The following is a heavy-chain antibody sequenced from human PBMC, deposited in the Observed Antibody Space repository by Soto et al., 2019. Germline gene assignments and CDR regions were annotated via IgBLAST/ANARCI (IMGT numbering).Heavy chain of an antibody. Sequence: PGGSLRLSCAAPGFTFSDYYMSWIRQAPGKGLEWVSYISSSGSTIYYADSVKGRFTISRDNAKNSLYLQMNSLRAEDTAVYYCARNNYGDYYHYYYGMDVWGQGTTVTVSS. CDR2: ISSSGSTI. CDR1: GFTFSDYY. J-gene: IGHJ6*02. V-gene: IGHV3-11*01. CDR3: ARNNYGDYYHYYYGMDV. D-gene: IGHD4-17*01.